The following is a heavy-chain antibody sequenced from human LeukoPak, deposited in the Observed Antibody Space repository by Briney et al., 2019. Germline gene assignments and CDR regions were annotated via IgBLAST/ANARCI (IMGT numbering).Heavy chain of an antibody. CDR1: GFTVSSNY. Sequence: GGSLRLSCAASGFTVSSNYMSWVRQAPGKGLEWASIIYTGGGTYYADSVKGRFTISRDNAKNSLYLQMNSLRAEDTAVYYCARAAKPYYDSSGYHLLWGQGTLVTVSS. CDR2: IYTGGGT. D-gene: IGHD3-22*01. J-gene: IGHJ4*02. V-gene: IGHV3-66*01. CDR3: ARAAKPYYDSSGYHLL.